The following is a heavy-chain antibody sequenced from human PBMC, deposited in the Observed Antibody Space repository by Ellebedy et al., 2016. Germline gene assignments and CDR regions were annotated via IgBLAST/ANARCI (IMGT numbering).Heavy chain of an antibody. CDR3: ARDPPDPSGSYPDF. CDR1: GYTFSSYY. V-gene: IGHV1-2*02. J-gene: IGHJ1*01. Sequence: ASVKVSCXASGYTFSSYYMHWVRQAPGQGLEWMGWVNPNSGDTHYAQNFQGRVTLTRDTSISTAYMELRRLRSDDTAVYYCARDPPDPSGSYPDFWGQGTLVTVSS. CDR2: VNPNSGDT. D-gene: IGHD3-10*01.